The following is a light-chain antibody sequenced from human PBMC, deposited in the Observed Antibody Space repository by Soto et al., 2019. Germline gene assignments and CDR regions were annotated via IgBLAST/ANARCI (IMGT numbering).Light chain of an antibody. V-gene: IGLV2-23*02. CDR2: EAT. Sequence: QSVLTQPASVSGSPGQSITISCTGTSSDIGRYNLASWYQQHPGKPPKLMIYEATKRPSGVSNRFSGSKSGNTASLTISGLQAEDEADYYCSLYASTNTFMFGGGTKLTVL. CDR1: SSDIGRYNL. CDR3: SLYASTNTFM. J-gene: IGLJ3*02.